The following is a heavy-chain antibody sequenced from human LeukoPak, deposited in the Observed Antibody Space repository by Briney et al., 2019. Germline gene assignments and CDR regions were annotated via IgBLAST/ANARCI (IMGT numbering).Heavy chain of an antibody. Sequence: GESLKISCKGSGYSFTSDWIGWVRQTPGKGLEWMGIIYPGDSETRYSPSFQGQVTISADKSISTAYLQWSSLKASDTAMYYCARPCGDYECNWFDPWGQGTLVTVPS. CDR1: GYSFTSDW. CDR2: IYPGDSET. D-gene: IGHD4-17*01. J-gene: IGHJ5*02. CDR3: ARPCGDYECNWFDP. V-gene: IGHV5-51*01.